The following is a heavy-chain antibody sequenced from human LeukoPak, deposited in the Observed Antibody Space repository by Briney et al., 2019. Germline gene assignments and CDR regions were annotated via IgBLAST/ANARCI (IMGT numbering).Heavy chain of an antibody. CDR3: ARVGQTYYDFWSGYYGMDV. CDR1: GYTFTSYG. J-gene: IGHJ6*02. CDR2: IGAYNGNT. V-gene: IGHV1-18*01. Sequence: ASVKVSCKASGYTFTSYGISWVRQAPGQGLEWMGWIGAYNGNTNYAQKLQGRVTMTTDTSTSTAYMELRSLRSDDTAVYYCARVGQTYYDFWSGYYGMDVWGQGTTVTVSS. D-gene: IGHD3-3*01.